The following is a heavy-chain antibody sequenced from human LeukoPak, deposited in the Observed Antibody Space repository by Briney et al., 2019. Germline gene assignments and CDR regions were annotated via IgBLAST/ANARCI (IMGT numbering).Heavy chain of an antibody. V-gene: IGHV3-30*19. Sequence: PGGSLRLSCAASGFTFSSFGMHWVRQAPGKGLEWVAVISYDGSNNYYADSVRGRFTISRDNSKNTLYLQMNSLRAEDTAVYYCARDGTLGYCSSTNCYSFDYWGQGTLVTVSS. CDR1: GFTFSSFG. D-gene: IGHD2-2*01. CDR3: ARDGTLGYCSSTNCYSFDY. J-gene: IGHJ4*02. CDR2: ISYDGSNN.